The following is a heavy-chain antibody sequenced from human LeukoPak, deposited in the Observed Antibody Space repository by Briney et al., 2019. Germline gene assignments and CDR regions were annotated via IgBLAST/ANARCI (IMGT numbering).Heavy chain of an antibody. CDR3: ARGSAVAGTSFDP. Sequence: SETLSLTCTVSGGSISSYYWSWIRQPPGKGLEWIGYIYYSGSTNYNPSLNSRVAISVDTSKNQFSLKLSPVTAADTAVYYCARGSAVAGTSFDPWGQGTLVTVSS. D-gene: IGHD6-19*01. J-gene: IGHJ5*02. CDR1: GGSISSYY. V-gene: IGHV4-59*01. CDR2: IYYSGST.